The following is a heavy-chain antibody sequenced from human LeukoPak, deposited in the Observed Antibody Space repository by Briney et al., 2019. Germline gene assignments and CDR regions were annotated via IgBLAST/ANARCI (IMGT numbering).Heavy chain of an antibody. CDR2: IYYSGST. Sequence: SETLSLTCTVSGGSISGYYYNWIRQPPGKGLEWIGYIYYSGSTNYNPSLKSRVTISLDTSKNQFSLKLSSATTADTAVYYCARSVVTLYWYFDLWGRGTLVTVSS. CDR1: GGSISGYY. CDR3: ARSVVTLYWYFDL. V-gene: IGHV4-59*01. D-gene: IGHD4-23*01. J-gene: IGHJ2*01.